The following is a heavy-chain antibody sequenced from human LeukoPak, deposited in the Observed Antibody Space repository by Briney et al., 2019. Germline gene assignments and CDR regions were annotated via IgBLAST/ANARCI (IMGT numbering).Heavy chain of an antibody. V-gene: IGHV3-66*01. J-gene: IGHJ4*02. CDR2: IYSGGST. D-gene: IGHD5-18*01. CDR3: ARDPGYSYGLDY. CDR1: GFTFNSYA. Sequence: PGGSLRLSCAASGFTFNSYALHWVRQAPGKGLEWVSVIYSGGSTNYADSVKGRFTISRDNSKNTLYLQMNSLRADDTAVYYCARDPGYSYGLDYWGQGTLVTVSS.